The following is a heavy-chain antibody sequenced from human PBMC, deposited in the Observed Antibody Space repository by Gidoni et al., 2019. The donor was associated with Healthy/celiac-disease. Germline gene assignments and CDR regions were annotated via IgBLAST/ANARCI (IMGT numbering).Heavy chain of an antibody. CDR2: IIPILGIA. CDR3: ARDVYYYDSSDGMDV. D-gene: IGHD3-22*01. J-gene: IGHJ6*02. V-gene: IGHV1-69*04. CDR1: GGTFSRYA. Sequence: QVQLVQSGAEVKKPGSSVKVSCKASGGTFSRYAISWVRQAPGQGLEWMGRIIPILGIANYAQKFQGRVTITADKSTSTAYMELSSLRSEDTAVYYCARDVYYYDSSDGMDVWGQGTTVTVSS.